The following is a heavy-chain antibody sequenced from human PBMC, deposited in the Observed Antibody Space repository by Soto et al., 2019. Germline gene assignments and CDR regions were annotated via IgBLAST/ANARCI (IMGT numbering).Heavy chain of an antibody. V-gene: IGHV1-2*02. CDR3: AREGASSSSSGYCDY. D-gene: IGHD6-6*01. J-gene: IGHJ4*02. CDR1: GNTFTGYY. CDR2: INPNSGGT. Sequence: GASVKVSCKASGNTFTGYYMHWVRQAPGQGLEWMGWINPNSGGTKYAQKFQGRVTMTRDTSISTAYMELSRLRSDDTAVYYCAREGASSSSSGYCDYWGQRNLVIVAS.